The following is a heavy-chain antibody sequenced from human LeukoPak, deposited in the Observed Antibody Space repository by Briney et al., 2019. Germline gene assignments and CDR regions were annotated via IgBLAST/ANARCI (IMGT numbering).Heavy chain of an antibody. J-gene: IGHJ4*02. CDR1: GFTFSSYA. Sequence: GGSLRLSCAASGFTFSSYAMHWVRQAPGKGPEWVAVISYDGSNKYYADSVKGRFTISRDNSKNTLYLQMNSLRAEDTAVYYCAREGTLGVYFDYWGQGTLVTVSS. CDR3: AREGTLGVYFDY. V-gene: IGHV3-30-3*01. CDR2: ISYDGSNK.